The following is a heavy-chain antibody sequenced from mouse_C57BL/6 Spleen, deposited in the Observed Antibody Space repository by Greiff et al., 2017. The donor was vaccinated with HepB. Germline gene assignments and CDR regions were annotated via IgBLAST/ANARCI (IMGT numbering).Heavy chain of an antibody. V-gene: IGHV1-22*01. D-gene: IGHD6-2*01. CDR3: ARGGSPWFAY. J-gene: IGHJ3*01. Sequence: EVKLMESGPELVKPGASVKMSCKASGYTFTDYNMHWVKQSHGKSLEWIGYINPNNGGTSYNQKFKGKATLTVNKSSSTAYMELRSLTSEDSAVYYCARGGSPWFAYWGQGTLVTVSA. CDR2: INPNNGGT. CDR1: GYTFTDYN.